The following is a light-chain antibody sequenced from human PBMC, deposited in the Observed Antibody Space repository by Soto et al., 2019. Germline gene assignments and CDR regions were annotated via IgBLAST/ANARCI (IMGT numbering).Light chain of an antibody. CDR2: DAY. V-gene: IGKV1-5*01. J-gene: IGKJ4*01. Sequence: DIQMTQSPSTLYASVGDRVTITCRASQSIRSWLAWYQQKPGKAPKLLIYDAYSLESGVPSRFSGRRSGTEFTLTIAGLQPEDFATYYCQQYESYSTLTFGGGTKVDIK. CDR3: QQYESYSTLT. CDR1: QSIRSW.